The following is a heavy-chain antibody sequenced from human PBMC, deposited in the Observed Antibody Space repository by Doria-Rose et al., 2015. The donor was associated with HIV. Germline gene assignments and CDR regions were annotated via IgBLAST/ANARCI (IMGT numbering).Heavy chain of an antibody. D-gene: IGHD1-26*01. Sequence: QVQLQESGPGLVKPSETLSLTCSVSGGSISHYYWSWIRQPPGKGLEYIGDIFYTGSTNYSPSLKSRVSISIDTSKNKFSLRLNSVTAADTAVYYCARVLSGTYDYWGQGTLVTVSS. CDR1: GGSISHYY. J-gene: IGHJ4*02. CDR3: ARVLSGTYDY. V-gene: IGHV4-59*01. CDR2: IFYTGST.